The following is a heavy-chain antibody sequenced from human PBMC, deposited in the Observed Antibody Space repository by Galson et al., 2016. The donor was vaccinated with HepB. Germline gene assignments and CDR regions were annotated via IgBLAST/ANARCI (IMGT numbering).Heavy chain of an antibody. CDR3: ARDLGVTKVRPSYYDGMDV. CDR2: ISGYNAYT. CDR1: GYTFTSYG. Sequence: SVKVSCKASGYTFTSYGITWVRQAPGQGLEWMGWISGYNAYTNYAQKFQGRVTMTTDTSTSTAYMELRSMRSDDTAVYYCARDLGVTKVRPSYYDGMDVWGQGTTVTVSS. D-gene: IGHD3-16*01. J-gene: IGHJ6*02. V-gene: IGHV1-18*01.